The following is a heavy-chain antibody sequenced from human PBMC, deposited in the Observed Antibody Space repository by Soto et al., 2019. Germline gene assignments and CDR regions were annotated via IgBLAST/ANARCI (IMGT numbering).Heavy chain of an antibody. Sequence: SETLSLTCTVSGGSISSGDYYWSWIRQPPGKGLEWIGYIYYSGSTYYNPTLKSRVTMSVDTSKRQFSLKLSSVTAADTAVYYCASQHYYDSSGYYVVYWGQGTLVTVS. CDR3: ASQHYYDSSGYYVVY. J-gene: IGHJ4*02. V-gene: IGHV4-30-4*01. CDR1: GGSISSGDYY. CDR2: IYYSGST. D-gene: IGHD3-22*01.